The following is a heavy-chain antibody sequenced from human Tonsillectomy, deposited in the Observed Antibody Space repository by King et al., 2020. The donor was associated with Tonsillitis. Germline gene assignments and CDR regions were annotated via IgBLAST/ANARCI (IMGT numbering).Heavy chain of an antibody. D-gene: IGHD6-13*01. CDR2: ISGSGGST. V-gene: IGHV3-23*04. CDR1: GFTFSNYA. J-gene: IGHJ5*02. Sequence: VQLVESGGGLVQPGGSLRLSCAASGFTFSNYAMSWVRQAPGKGLEWVSGISGSGGSTYYAVSVKGRFTISRDNSKDTLYLQMNSLRAEDTAVYYCAKASLATGGMMGWFDPWGQGTLVSVSS. CDR3: AKASLATGGMMGWFDP.